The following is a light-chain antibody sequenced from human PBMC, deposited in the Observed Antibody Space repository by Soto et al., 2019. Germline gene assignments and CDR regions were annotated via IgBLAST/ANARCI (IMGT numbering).Light chain of an antibody. J-gene: IGKJ1*01. CDR1: ETISNW. CDR2: DAS. V-gene: IGKV1-5*01. CDR3: QQYYRYST. Sequence: DIQMTQSPSTLSASVGDRVIITCRASETISNWLAWYQQKPGKAPNLLIYDASTLESGVASRFSGSGSGTEFTLTISSLQPDDFATYFCQQYYRYSTFGQGTKVDIK.